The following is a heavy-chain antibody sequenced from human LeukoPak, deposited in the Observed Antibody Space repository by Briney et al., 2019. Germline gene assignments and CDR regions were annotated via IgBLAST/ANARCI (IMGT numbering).Heavy chain of an antibody. D-gene: IGHD3-10*01. CDR2: INHSGSA. J-gene: IGHJ5*02. Sequence: SETLSLTCAVYVGSFRGYYCSWIRQPPGKGLEWIGEINHSGSANYNPSLKSRVTILLDTSKNQFSLNLSSVTAADTAVYYCARRPRGVIIKTWFDPWGQGTLVTVSS. V-gene: IGHV4-34*01. CDR3: ARRPRGVIIKTWFDP. CDR1: VGSFRGYY.